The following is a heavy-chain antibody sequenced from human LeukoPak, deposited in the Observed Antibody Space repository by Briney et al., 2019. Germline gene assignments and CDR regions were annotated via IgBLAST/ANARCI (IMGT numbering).Heavy chain of an antibody. CDR2: ISSSSSYI. Sequence: GGSLRLSCAASGFTFSSYSMNWVRQAPGKGLEWVSSISSSSSYIHSADSLRGRFTISRDNANNSLFLQMNSLRAEDTAVYYCARDEWGDAFDIWGQGTMVTVFS. J-gene: IGHJ3*02. D-gene: IGHD1-26*01. CDR3: ARDEWGDAFDI. CDR1: GFTFSSYS. V-gene: IGHV3-21*01.